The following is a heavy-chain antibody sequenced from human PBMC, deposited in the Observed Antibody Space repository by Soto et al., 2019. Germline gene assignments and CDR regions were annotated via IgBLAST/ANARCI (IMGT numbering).Heavy chain of an antibody. Sequence: PSETLSLTCAVYGGSFSGYYWSWIRQPPGKGLEWIGEINHSGSTNYNPSLKSRVTISVDTSKNQFSLKLSSVTAADTAVYYCARGVRGYSSSWYVYWGQGTLVTVSS. D-gene: IGHD6-13*01. CDR1: GGSFSGYY. CDR2: INHSGST. CDR3: ARGVRGYSSSWYVY. J-gene: IGHJ4*02. V-gene: IGHV4-34*01.